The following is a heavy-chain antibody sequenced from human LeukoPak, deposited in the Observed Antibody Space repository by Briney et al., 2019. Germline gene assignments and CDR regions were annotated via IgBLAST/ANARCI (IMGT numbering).Heavy chain of an antibody. V-gene: IGHV4-59*01. Sequence: SETLSLTCAVYGGSFSGYYWSWIRQPPGKGLEWIGYIYYSGSTNYNPSLKSRVTISVDTSKNQFSLKLSSVTAADTAVYYCARAQEVYYDSSGYYSALPDYWGQGTLVTVSS. J-gene: IGHJ4*02. D-gene: IGHD3-22*01. CDR2: IYYSGST. CDR3: ARAQEVYYDSSGYYSALPDY. CDR1: GGSFSGYY.